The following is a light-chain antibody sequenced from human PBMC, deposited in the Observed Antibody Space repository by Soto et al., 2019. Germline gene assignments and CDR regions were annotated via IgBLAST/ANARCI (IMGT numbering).Light chain of an antibody. V-gene: IGKV3-15*01. CDR1: QSVSTN. J-gene: IGKJ1*01. CDR2: GAS. Sequence: EIVLTQSPGTLSVSPCERATLSSSASQSVSTNLAWYQQKPGQAPRLLIYGASTRATGIPDRFSGSGSGTEFSLTINILQSEDFAVYYCHHYNNWWAFGQGTKVDIK. CDR3: HHYNNWWA.